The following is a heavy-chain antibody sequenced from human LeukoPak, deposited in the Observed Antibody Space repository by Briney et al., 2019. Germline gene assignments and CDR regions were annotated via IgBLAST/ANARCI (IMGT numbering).Heavy chain of an antibody. CDR2: VNSKSGNT. CDR1: GYPFTSYD. Sequence: ASVKVSCKASGYPFTSYDINWVREATGQGREWMGWVNSKSGNTGYAQKFQGRDTMNGHTPISTDYMELSSLRSEGTAVYYCARGLDYVGLADYWGQGTLVTVSS. CDR3: ARGLDYVGLADY. V-gene: IGHV1-8*01. J-gene: IGHJ4*02. D-gene: IGHD4-23*01.